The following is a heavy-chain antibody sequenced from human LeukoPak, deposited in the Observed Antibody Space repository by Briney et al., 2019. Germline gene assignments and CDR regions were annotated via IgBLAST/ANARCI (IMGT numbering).Heavy chain of an antibody. Sequence: GGSLRLSCAASGFTFSSYSMNWVRQAPGKGLEWVSSISSSSSYIYYADSVEGRFTISRDNAKNSLYLQMNSLRAEDTAVYYCARGSPDYYDSSGYADYWGQGTLVTVSS. V-gene: IGHV3-21*01. CDR3: ARGSPDYYDSSGYADY. J-gene: IGHJ4*02. CDR2: ISSSSSYI. CDR1: GFTFSSYS. D-gene: IGHD3-22*01.